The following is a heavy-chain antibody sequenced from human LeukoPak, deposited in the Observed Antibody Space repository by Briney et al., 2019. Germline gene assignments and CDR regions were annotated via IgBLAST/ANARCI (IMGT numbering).Heavy chain of an antibody. J-gene: IGHJ4*02. CDR1: GYTFTGYY. D-gene: IGHD2-2*01. V-gene: IGHV1-2*02. Sequence: ASVKVSCKASGYTFTGYYMHWVRQAPGQGLGWMGWINPNSGGTNYAQKFQGRVTMTRDTSISTAYMELSRLRSDDTAVYYCASRPDIVVVPAAASITFDYWGQGTLVTVSS. CDR2: INPNSGGT. CDR3: ASRPDIVVVPAAASITFDY.